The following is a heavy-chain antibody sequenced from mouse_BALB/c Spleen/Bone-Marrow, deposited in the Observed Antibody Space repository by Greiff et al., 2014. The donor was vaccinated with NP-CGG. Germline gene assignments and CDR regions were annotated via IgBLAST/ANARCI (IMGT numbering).Heavy chain of an antibody. J-gene: IGHJ2*01. CDR3: ARDRGLLRFDY. CDR1: GFTFTDYY. D-gene: IGHD2-3*01. Sequence: EVKLVESGGGLVQPGGSLRLPCATSGFTFTDYYMSWVRQPPGKALEWLGFIRNKANGYTTEYSASVKGRFTISRDNSQSILYLQMNTLRAEDSATYYCARDRGLLRFDYWGQGTTLTVSS. V-gene: IGHV7-3*02. CDR2: IRNKANGYTT.